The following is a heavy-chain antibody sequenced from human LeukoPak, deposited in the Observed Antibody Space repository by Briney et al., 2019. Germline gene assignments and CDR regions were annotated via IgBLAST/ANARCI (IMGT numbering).Heavy chain of an antibody. D-gene: IGHD2-2*01. CDR3: ARSLAGTSNWD. V-gene: IGHV4-38-2*01. J-gene: IGHJ4*02. CDR1: GYSISSGYY. Sequence: PSETLSLTCGVSGYSISSGYYWDWIRQPPGKGVEWIGSIYHSGSTYYNPSLKSRVTISVDTSKNQFSLRLSSVTAADTAMYYCARSLAGTSNWDWGQGTLVTVSS. CDR2: IYHSGST.